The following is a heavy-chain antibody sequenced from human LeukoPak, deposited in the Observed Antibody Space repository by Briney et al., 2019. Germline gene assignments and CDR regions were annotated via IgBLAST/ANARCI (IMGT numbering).Heavy chain of an antibody. CDR2: ISYDGSNK. J-gene: IGHJ4*02. D-gene: IGHD6-19*01. CDR1: GFTFSSYA. Sequence: GGSLRLSCAASGFTFSSYAMHWVRQAPGKGLEWVAIISYDGSNKYYADSVKGRFTISRDNSKNTLYLQMNSLRAEDTAVYYCARDRWGSGWVGYDYWGQGTLVTVSS. V-gene: IGHV3-30-3*01. CDR3: ARDRWGSGWVGYDY.